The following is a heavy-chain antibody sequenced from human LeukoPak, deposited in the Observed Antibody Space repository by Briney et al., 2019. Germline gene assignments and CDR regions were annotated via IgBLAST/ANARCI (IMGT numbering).Heavy chain of an antibody. D-gene: IGHD3-10*01. CDR1: GGSSSGYY. CDR2: INHSGST. Sequence: SETLSLTCAVYGGSSSGYYWSWIRQPPGKGLEWIGEINHSGSTNYNPSLKSRVTISVDTSKNQFSLKLSSVTAADTAVYYCARGVVRGVIITKYFDYWGQGTLVTVSS. J-gene: IGHJ4*02. CDR3: ARGVVRGVIITKYFDY. V-gene: IGHV4-34*01.